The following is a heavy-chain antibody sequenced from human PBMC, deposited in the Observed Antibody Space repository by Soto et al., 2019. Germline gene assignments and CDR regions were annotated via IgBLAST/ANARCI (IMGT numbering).Heavy chain of an antibody. CDR3: AKDPPAIVVVITTLPFDY. CDR2: ISYDGSNK. Sequence: QVQLVDSGGGVVQHGRSLRLSCAASGFTFSSYGMHWVRQAPGKGLEWVAVISYDGSNKYYADSVKGRFTISRDNSKNTLYLQMNSLRAEDTAVYYCAKDPPAIVVVITTLPFDYWGQGTLVTVSS. CDR1: GFTFSSYG. J-gene: IGHJ4*02. D-gene: IGHD3-22*01. V-gene: IGHV3-30*18.